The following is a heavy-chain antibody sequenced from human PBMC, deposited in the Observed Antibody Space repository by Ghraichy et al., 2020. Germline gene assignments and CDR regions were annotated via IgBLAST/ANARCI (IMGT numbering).Heavy chain of an antibody. V-gene: IGHV4-39*01. D-gene: IGHD6-19*01. Sequence: SETLSLTCTVSGGSISSSSYYWGWIRQPPGKGLEWIGSIYYSGSTYYNPSLKSRVTISVDTSKNQFSLKLSSVTAADTAVYYCASNIAVARNYYYGMDVWGQGTTVTVSS. CDR1: GGSISSSSYY. CDR2: IYYSGST. J-gene: IGHJ6*02. CDR3: ASNIAVARNYYYGMDV.